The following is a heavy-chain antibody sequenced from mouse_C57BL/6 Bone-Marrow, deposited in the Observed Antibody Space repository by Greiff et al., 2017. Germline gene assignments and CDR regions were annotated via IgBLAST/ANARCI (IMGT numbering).Heavy chain of an antibody. CDR2: IHPNSGST. CDR1: GCTFTSYG. D-gene: IGHD2-1*01. Sequence: QVQLQQSGAELVKPGASVKLSCKASGCTFTSYGMNWVKQRPGQGLEWIGMIHPNSGSTNYNEKFKSKATLTVDKSSSTAYMQLSSLTSEDSAVYYCARYGRGDWYFDVWGTGTTVTVSS. CDR3: ARYGRGDWYFDV. J-gene: IGHJ1*03. V-gene: IGHV1-64*01.